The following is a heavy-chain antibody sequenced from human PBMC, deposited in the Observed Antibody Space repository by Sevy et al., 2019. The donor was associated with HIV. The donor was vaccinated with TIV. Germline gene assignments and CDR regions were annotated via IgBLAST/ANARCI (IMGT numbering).Heavy chain of an antibody. Sequence: GGSLRLSCKPSGFTFITYAMNWVRQAPGKGLEWVSTIYGSGGATYYADSVKGRFTISRDNSKNTLYLQMNSLRTEDSAVYYWAGGRYDSSGSFDAFDIWGQGTMVTVSS. J-gene: IGHJ3*02. CDR2: IYGSGGAT. CDR1: GFTFITYA. D-gene: IGHD3-22*01. V-gene: IGHV3-23*01. CDR3: AGGRYDSSGSFDAFDI.